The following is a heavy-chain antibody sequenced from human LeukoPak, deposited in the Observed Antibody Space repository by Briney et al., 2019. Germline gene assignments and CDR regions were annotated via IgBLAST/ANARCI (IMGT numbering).Heavy chain of an antibody. CDR1: GYTFTSYG. Sequence: ASVKVSCKASGYTFTSYGIIWVRQAPGQGLEWMGWISAYNGNTNYAQKLQGRVTMTTDTSTSTAYMELRSLRSDDTAVYYCARGSSIVVVPAAHDEAFDIWGQGTMVTVSS. CDR3: ARGSSIVVVPAAHDEAFDI. V-gene: IGHV1-18*04. CDR2: ISAYNGNT. J-gene: IGHJ3*02. D-gene: IGHD2-2*01.